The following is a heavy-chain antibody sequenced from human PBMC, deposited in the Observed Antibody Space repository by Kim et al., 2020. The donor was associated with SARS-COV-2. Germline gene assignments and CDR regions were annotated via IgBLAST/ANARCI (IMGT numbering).Heavy chain of an antibody. Sequence: AQKVQGRVTITADESTSTAYMELSSLRSQDTAVYYCARHSPYDSSGYYSDYWGQGTLVTVSS. V-gene: IGHV1-69*01. CDR3: ARHSPYDSSGYYSDY. D-gene: IGHD3-22*01. J-gene: IGHJ4*02.